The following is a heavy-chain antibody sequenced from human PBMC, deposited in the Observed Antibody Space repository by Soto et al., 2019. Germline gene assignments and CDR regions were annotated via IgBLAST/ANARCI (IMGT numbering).Heavy chain of an antibody. CDR1: GFTFSSYS. Sequence: PGGSLRLSCAASGFTFSSYSMNWVRQAPGKGLEWVSYISPSSSTIYYADSVKGRFTISRDNAKNSLYLQMNSLRDEDTAVYYCATESVDTAMEHRIGMDGWGQGTTVTVSS. J-gene: IGHJ6*02. D-gene: IGHD5-18*01. CDR2: ISPSSSTI. V-gene: IGHV3-48*02. CDR3: ATESVDTAMEHRIGMDG.